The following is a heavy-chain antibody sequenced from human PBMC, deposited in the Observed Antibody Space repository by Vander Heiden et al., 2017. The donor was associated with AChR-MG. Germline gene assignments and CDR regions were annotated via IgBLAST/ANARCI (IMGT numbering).Heavy chain of an antibody. D-gene: IGHD3-3*01. CDR3: ARHLLRYDFWSGYLSLYYYYGMDV. Sequence: QLQLQESGPGLVKPSETLSLTCTVSGGSISSSSYYWGWIRQPPGKGLEWIGSIYYSGSTYYNPSLKSRVTISVDTSKNQFSLKLSSVTAADTAVYYCARHLLRYDFWSGYLSLYYYYGMDVWGQGTTVTVSS. V-gene: IGHV4-39*01. CDR2: IYYSGST. J-gene: IGHJ6*02. CDR1: GGSISSSSYY.